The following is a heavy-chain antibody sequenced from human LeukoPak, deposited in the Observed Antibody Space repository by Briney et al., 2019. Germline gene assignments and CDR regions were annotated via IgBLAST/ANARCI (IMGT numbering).Heavy chain of an antibody. CDR2: ISGSGGGT. V-gene: IGHV3-23*01. Sequence: GGSLRPSCAASGFTFSSYAMSWVRQAPGKGLEWVSAISGSGGGTYYADSVKGRFTISRDNSKNTLYLQMNSLRAEDTAVYYCAKIPLFGWFDPWGQGTLVTVSS. D-gene: IGHD3-10*01. J-gene: IGHJ5*02. CDR1: GFTFSSYA. CDR3: AKIPLFGWFDP.